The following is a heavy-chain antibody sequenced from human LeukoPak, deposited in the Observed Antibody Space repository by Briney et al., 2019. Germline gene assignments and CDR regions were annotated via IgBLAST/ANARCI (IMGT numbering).Heavy chain of an antibody. CDR3: ARLKFYDSTGYSPGHYMDV. CDR2: LYPGVST. V-gene: IGHV4-4*07. Sequence: PSETLSLTCTVSGGPIYSYYWSWIRQTAGKGLEWIGRLYPGVSTNYNPSLKGRVTMSVDTSKNQFALKLSAVTAADTAVYYCARLKFYDSTGYSPGHYMDVWGKGTTVTVSS. J-gene: IGHJ6*03. CDR1: GGPIYSYY. D-gene: IGHD3-22*01.